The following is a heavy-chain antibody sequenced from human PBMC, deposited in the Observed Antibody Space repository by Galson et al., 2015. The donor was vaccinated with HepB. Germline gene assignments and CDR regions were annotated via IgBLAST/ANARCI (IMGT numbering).Heavy chain of an antibody. V-gene: IGHV3-53*01. CDR2: FHSDGDS. CDR1: GFTVSGSY. CDR3: ARDHFDYSNAIYYFDS. J-gene: IGHJ4*02. Sequence: SLRLSCAASGFTVSGSYMSWLRQAPGKGLEWVSVFHSDGDSDYADSVKGRFTISRDNSKNTLYLQMNSLRAEDTAVYFCARDHFDYSNAIYYFDSWGQGTLVTVSS. D-gene: IGHD4-11*01.